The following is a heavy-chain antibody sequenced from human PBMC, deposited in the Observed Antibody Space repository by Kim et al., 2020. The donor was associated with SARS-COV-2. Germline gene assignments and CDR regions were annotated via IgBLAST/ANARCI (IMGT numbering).Heavy chain of an antibody. J-gene: IGHJ6*02. CDR3: ARRGWTVPYGGKSKVDRCYYLYGLDF. CDR1: GGTFSSYA. V-gene: IGHV1-69*13. CDR2: IIPIFGTA. D-gene: IGHD2-15*01. Sequence: SVKVSCKASGGTFSSYAISWVRQAPGQGLEWMGGIIPIFGTANYAQKFQGRVTITADESTSTAYMELSSLRSEDTAVYYCARRGWTVPYGGKSKVDRCYYLYGLDFWRQEPTVTVS.